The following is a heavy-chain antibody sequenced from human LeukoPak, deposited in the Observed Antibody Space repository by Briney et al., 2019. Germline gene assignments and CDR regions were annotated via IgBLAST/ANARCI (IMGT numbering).Heavy chain of an antibody. J-gene: IGHJ4*02. V-gene: IGHV1-69*13. CDR3: ARDAEVGARHFDY. Sequence: GASVKVSCKASGGTFSSYAISWVRQAPGQGLEWMGGIIPIFGTANYAQKFQGRVTITADESTSTAYMELSSLRSEDTAVYYCARDAEVGARHFDYWGQGTLVTVSS. CDR2: IIPIFGTA. D-gene: IGHD1-26*01. CDR1: GGTFSSYA.